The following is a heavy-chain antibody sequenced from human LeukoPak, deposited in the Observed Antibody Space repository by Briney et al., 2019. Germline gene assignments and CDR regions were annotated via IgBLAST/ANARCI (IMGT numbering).Heavy chain of an antibody. CDR1: GGSISSYY. D-gene: IGHD6-19*01. Sequence: SETLSLTCTVSGGSISSYYWNWIRQPPGKGLEWIGYIHHNGNNNYNPSLKSRVTISVDMSKNQFSLKLSSVTAADTAVYYCARAPFEGSGWYIYYFDYWGQGTLVTVSS. J-gene: IGHJ4*02. CDR2: IHHNGNN. V-gene: IGHV4-59*01. CDR3: ARAPFEGSGWYIYYFDY.